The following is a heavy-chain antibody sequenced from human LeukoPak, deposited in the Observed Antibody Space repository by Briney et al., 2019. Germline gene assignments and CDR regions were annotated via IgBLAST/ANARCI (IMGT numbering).Heavy chain of an antibody. CDR1: GFTFSSYA. CDR3: ARCIVGVEDPWMYFDL. V-gene: IGHV3-64*01. Sequence: SGGSLRLSCAASGFTFSSYAMHWVRQAPGKGLEYVSAISSNGGSTYYANSVKGRFTISRDNSKNTLYLQMGSLRAEDMAVYYCARCIVGVEDPWMYFDLWGRGTLVTVSS. CDR2: ISSNGGST. J-gene: IGHJ2*01. D-gene: IGHD1-26*01.